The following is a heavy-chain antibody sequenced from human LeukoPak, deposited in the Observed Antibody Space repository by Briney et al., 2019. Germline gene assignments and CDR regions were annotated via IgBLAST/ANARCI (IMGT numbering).Heavy chain of an antibody. D-gene: IGHD4-17*01. CDR1: GYTFTSYY. V-gene: IGHV1-46*01. J-gene: IGHJ4*02. Sequence: ASVKVSCKASGYTFTSYYMHWVRQAPGQGLEWMGIINPSGGSTSYAQKFQGRVTMTEDTSTDTAYMELSSLRSEDTAVYYCATGGVNYGDYVSLDYWGQGTLVTVSS. CDR2: INPSGGST. CDR3: ATGGVNYGDYVSLDY.